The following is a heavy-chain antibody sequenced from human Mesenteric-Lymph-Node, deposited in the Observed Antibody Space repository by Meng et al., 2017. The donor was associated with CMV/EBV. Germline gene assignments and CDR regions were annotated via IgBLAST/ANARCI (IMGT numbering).Heavy chain of an antibody. CDR1: GFTFSRFE. V-gene: IGHV3-23*01. CDR3: AKRARIAAAAGIWFDP. D-gene: IGHD6-13*01. J-gene: IGHJ5*02. Sequence: GGSLRLSCAASGFTFSRFEMNWVRQAPGKGLEWVSGISGSGGSTYYADSVKGRFTISRDNSKNTLYLQMNSLRAEDTAVYYCAKRARIAAAAGIWFDPWGQGTLVTVSS. CDR2: ISGSGGST.